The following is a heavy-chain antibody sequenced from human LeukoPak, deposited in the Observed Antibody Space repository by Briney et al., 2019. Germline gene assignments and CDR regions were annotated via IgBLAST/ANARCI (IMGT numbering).Heavy chain of an antibody. V-gene: IGHV4-34*01. CDR3: ARVVGRYYKVDF. D-gene: IGHD1-26*01. Sequence: SETLSLTCAVYGEAFSDYYWTWIRQPPGKGLEWIGEINHRGSTNYKPSIKTRVTISVDTSKNQFSLRLTFVTAADTAVYYCARVVGRYYKVDFWGRGTPVTVSP. J-gene: IGHJ4*02. CDR1: GEAFSDYY. CDR2: INHRGST.